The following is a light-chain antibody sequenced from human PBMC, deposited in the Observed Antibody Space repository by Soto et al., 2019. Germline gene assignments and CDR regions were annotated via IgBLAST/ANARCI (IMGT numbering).Light chain of an antibody. CDR1: QSLESS. CDR2: DAS. Sequence: DIVLPQSPSTLSLSPWHRATLSCRASQSLESSLVWYQQKLGQAPRLLIYDASNRVTGIPARFSGSGSGTDFTLTISSLQPEDFAMYYGQQYGSSPRTFGQGTKVDIK. J-gene: IGKJ2*01. V-gene: IGKV3-11*01. CDR3: QQYGSSPRT.